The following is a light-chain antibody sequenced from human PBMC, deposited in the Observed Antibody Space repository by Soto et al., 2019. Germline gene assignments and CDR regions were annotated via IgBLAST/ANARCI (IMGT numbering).Light chain of an antibody. V-gene: IGKV1-5*03. CDR2: KAS. CDR3: QQYNSYSWT. J-gene: IGKJ1*01. CDR1: QSISSW. Sequence: DIQMTQSPSTLSASVGDRVTITCRASQSISSWLAWYQQKPGKAPKLLIYKASSLESGVPSRFSGSGSGTELTLTIISLQPDDFATYYCQQYNSYSWTFGQGTKVEIK.